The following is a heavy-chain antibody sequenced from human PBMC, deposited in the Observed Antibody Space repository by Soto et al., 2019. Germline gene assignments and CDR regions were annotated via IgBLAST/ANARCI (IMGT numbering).Heavy chain of an antibody. J-gene: IGHJ4*02. CDR2: IRSKAYGGTT. V-gene: IGHV3-49*03. CDR3: TRATYYDFWSGYLWPIY. D-gene: IGHD3-3*01. CDR1: GFTFGDYA. Sequence: PGGSLRLSCTASGFTFGDYAMSWFRQAPGKGLEWVGFIRSKAYGGTTEYAASVKGRFTISRDDSKSIAYLQMNSLKTEDTAVYYCTRATYYDFWSGYLWPIYWGQGTLVTVSS.